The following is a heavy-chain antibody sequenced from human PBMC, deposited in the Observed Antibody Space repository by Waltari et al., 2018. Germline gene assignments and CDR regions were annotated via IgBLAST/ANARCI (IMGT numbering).Heavy chain of an antibody. CDR1: GFTFSSYW. V-gene: IGHV3-74*01. CDR3: TRDPSHCTNGVCYPDY. J-gene: IGHJ4*02. D-gene: IGHD2-8*01. Sequence: EVQLVESGGGLVQPGGSLRLSCAASGFTFSSYWMHWVRQAPGKGLGGVYRINPDRSKTRFADSVKGRFTITRDNAKNTVYLQMNSLRADDTAMYYCTRDPSHCTNGVCYPDYWGQGTLVTVSS. CDR2: INPDRSKT.